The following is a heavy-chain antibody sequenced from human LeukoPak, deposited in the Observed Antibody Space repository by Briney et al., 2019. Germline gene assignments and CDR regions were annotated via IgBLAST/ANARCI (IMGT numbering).Heavy chain of an antibody. CDR1: GGSISSGGYY. V-gene: IGHV4-31*03. CDR2: IYYSGST. CDR3: ARAPHPRYNRFDP. J-gene: IGHJ5*02. Sequence: SETLSLTCTVSGGSISSGGYYWSWIRQHPGKGLEWIGYIYYSGSTYYNPSLKSRVTISVDTSKNQFSLKLSSVTAADTAVYYCARAPHPRYNRFDPWGQGTLVTVSS.